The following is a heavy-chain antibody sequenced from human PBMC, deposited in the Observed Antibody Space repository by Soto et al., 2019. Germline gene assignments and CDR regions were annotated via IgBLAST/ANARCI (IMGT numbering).Heavy chain of an antibody. CDR2: IYPTGSA. CDR3: ARGRKVEQWVSSGRGGGLDV. J-gene: IGHJ6*02. D-gene: IGHD6-19*01. CDR1: GGSISTYY. Sequence: SETLSLTCTVSGGSISTYYWSWIRQPPGKGLEWIGYIYPTGSADYRSSLNSRVTISVDTSKNHFSLKLNSVTASDTAVYYCARGRKVEQWVSSGRGGGLDVWGPGTTVTVS. V-gene: IGHV4-59*01.